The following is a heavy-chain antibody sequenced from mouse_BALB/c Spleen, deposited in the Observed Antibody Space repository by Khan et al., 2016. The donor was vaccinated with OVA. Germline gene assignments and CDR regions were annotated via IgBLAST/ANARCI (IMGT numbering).Heavy chain of an antibody. J-gene: IGHJ4*01. Sequence: QVQLKQSGPELVRPGVSVKISCKGSGYTFTDYAMHWVKQSHAKSLEWIGGISTYSGNTNYNQKFKGKATMTVDKSSSTAYMELARLTSEDSAIYYCARSYYSNYYAMDYWGQGTSFTVSS. CDR3: ARSYYSNYYAMDY. D-gene: IGHD2-5*01. CDR1: GYTFTDYA. CDR2: ISTYSGNT. V-gene: IGHV1S137*01.